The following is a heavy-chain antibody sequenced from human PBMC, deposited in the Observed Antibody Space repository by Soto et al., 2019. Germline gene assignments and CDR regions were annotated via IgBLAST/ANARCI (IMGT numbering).Heavy chain of an antibody. Sequence: QVQLVQSGAEVKRPGSSVMVSCKASGDTFDFYSINWVRQAPGRGLEWMGRVNPIVRMSNYAQKFQGRATMTAHRSTSTAYMELSSLRSEDTAIYYCASSYGSGYRAFDYWGQGALVTVSS. CDR1: GDTFDFYS. V-gene: IGHV1-69*02. D-gene: IGHD3-10*01. J-gene: IGHJ4*02. CDR3: ASSYGSGYRAFDY. CDR2: VNPIVRMS.